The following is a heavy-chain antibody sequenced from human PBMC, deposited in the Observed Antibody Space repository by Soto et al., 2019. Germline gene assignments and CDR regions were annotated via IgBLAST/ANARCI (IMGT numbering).Heavy chain of an antibody. V-gene: IGHV2-5*02. D-gene: IGHD1-7*01. CDR2: IYWDDDK. J-gene: IGHJ4*02. Sequence: SGPTLVNPTQTLTLTCTFSGFSLITSGVGVGWIRQPPRKALEWLAFIYWDDDKRYIPSLRSRLTIAKDTSKNQVVLTMTEVDPVDTATFFCAHRRSGISQWNYGDFDYWGQGTQVTVSS. CDR1: GFSLITSGVG. CDR3: AHRRSGISQWNYGDFDY.